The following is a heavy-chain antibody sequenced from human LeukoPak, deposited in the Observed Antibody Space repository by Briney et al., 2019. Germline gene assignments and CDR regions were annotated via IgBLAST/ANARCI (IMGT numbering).Heavy chain of an antibody. Sequence: ASVKVSCKASGGTFSSYAISWVRQAPGQGLEWIGGISPIFGTANYAQKFQGRVTITTDESTSTAYMELSSPRSEDTAVYYCARGGYTYRHNRLDPWGQGTLVTVSS. CDR1: GGTFSSYA. J-gene: IGHJ5*02. CDR3: ARGGYTYRHNRLDP. D-gene: IGHD5-18*01. V-gene: IGHV1-69*05. CDR2: ISPIFGTA.